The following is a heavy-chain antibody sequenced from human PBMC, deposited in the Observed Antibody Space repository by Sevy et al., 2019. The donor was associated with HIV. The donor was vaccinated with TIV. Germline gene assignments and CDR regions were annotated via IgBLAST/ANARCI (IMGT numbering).Heavy chain of an antibody. CDR3: AKEGWGAVAGREAAFDI. CDR1: GFTFSSYG. CDR2: ISYDGSNK. V-gene: IGHV3-30*18. D-gene: IGHD6-19*01. J-gene: IGHJ3*02. Sequence: GGSLRLSCAASGFTFSSYGMHWVRQAPGKGLEWVAVISYDGSNKYYADSVKGRFTISRDNSKNTLYLQMNSLRAEDKAVYYCAKEGWGAVAGREAAFDIWGQGTMVTVSS.